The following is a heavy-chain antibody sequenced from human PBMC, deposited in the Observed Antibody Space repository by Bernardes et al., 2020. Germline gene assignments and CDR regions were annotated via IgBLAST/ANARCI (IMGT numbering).Heavy chain of an antibody. CDR2: INHSGST. D-gene: IGHD6-13*01. CDR3: ARGGRGYSSSWFRSNFDY. Sequence: SETLSLTCAVYGGSFSGYYWSWIRQPPGKGLEWIGEINHSGSTNYNPSLKSRVTISVDTSKNQFSLKLSSVTAAETAVYYCARGGRGYSSSWFRSNFDYWGQGTLVTVSS. J-gene: IGHJ4*02. V-gene: IGHV4-34*01. CDR1: GGSFSGYY.